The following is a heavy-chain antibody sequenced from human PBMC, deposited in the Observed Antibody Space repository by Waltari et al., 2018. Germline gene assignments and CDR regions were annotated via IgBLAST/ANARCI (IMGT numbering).Heavy chain of an antibody. CDR2: IIQDGSEK. D-gene: IGHD3-16*02. CDR1: GFTFRSYW. J-gene: IGHJ4*02. CDR3: ATDIGHGYFES. V-gene: IGHV3-7*01. Sequence: EVQLVESGGGSVQPGGSLRLSCEASGFTFRSYWMGWVRQAPGKGPEWVANIIQDGSEKNYVDSVKGRFTISRDNAEKSLYLQMNSLRADDTAVYYCATDIGHGYFESWGQGSLVTVSS.